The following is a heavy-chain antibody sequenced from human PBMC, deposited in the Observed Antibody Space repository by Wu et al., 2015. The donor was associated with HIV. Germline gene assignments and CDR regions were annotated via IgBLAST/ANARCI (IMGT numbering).Heavy chain of an antibody. CDR2: INPSGGST. CDR1: GYTFTSYY. Sequence: QVQLVQSGAEVKKPGASVKVSCKASGYTFTSYYMHWVRQAPGQGLEWMGIINPSGGSTSYAQKFQGRVTMTRDTSTSTVYMELRSLRSDDTAVYFCAREEYYYDNNYYYPPDYWGQGTLVTVSS. J-gene: IGHJ4*02. V-gene: IGHV1-46*01. CDR3: AREEYYYDNNYYYPPDY. D-gene: IGHD3-22*01.